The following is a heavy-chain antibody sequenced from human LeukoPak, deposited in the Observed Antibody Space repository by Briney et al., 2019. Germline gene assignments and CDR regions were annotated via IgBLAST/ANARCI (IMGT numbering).Heavy chain of an antibody. Sequence: PSQTLSLTCTVSGGSISSGRHYWSWIRQPAGKGLEWIGRIYTSGSTNYNPSLTGRVTISVDTSRNQFSLKLSSVTAADAAVYFCARAQQLGRNCSSTSCSDFDYWGQGTLVTVSS. V-gene: IGHV4-61*02. D-gene: IGHD2-2*01. CDR3: ARAQQLGRNCSSTSCSDFDY. J-gene: IGHJ4*02. CDR2: IYTSGST. CDR1: GGSISSGRHY.